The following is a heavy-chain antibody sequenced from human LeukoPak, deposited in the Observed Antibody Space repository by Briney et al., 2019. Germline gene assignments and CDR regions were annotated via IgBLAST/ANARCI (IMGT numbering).Heavy chain of an antibody. V-gene: IGHV3-30*02. CDR1: GLTFSSYG. D-gene: IGHD3-22*01. J-gene: IGHJ4*02. CDR3: AKDRVVVITTPFDS. Sequence: GGSLRLFCAASGLTFSSYGMHWVRQAPGKGLEGVAFIRYEGSNKYYADSVKGRFTISRDNSKNILYLQMNSLRADDTAVYYCAKDRVVVITTPFDSWGQGTLVTVSS. CDR2: IRYEGSNK.